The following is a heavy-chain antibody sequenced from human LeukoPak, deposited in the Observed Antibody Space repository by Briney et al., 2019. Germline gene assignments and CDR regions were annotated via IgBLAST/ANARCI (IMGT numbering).Heavy chain of an antibody. J-gene: IGHJ6*01. V-gene: IGHV3-23*01. D-gene: IGHD2-15*01. CDR2: ISGSGDNT. CDR3: AKMKGHPLHKCYMDV. CDR1: GFTFSGFA. Sequence: PGGSLTLSCAASGFTFSGFAMSWVRRPPGKGLEWVSGISGSGDNTLYADPVKGRCTISRDNSKNTLYLEMNSLRAEDTAVFYCAKMKGHPLHKCYMDVWGQGTTVTVSS.